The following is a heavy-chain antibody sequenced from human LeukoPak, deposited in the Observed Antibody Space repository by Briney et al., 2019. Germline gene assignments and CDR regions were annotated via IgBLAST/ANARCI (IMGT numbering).Heavy chain of an antibody. Sequence: SETLSLTCAVYGGSFSGYYWSWIRQLPGKGLEWIGEINHSGSTNYNPSLKSRVTISVDTSKDQFSLKLSSVTAADTAVYYCARDSSADAFDIWGQGTMVTVSS. CDR1: GGSFSGYY. J-gene: IGHJ3*02. D-gene: IGHD2-15*01. V-gene: IGHV4-34*01. CDR3: ARDSSADAFDI. CDR2: INHSGST.